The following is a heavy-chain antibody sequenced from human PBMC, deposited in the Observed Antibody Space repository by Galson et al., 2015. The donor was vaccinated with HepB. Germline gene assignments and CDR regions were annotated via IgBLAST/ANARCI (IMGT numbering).Heavy chain of an antibody. CDR3: ARVPYCGGDCYGYWYFDL. CDR2: ISSSSSTI. D-gene: IGHD2-21*01. Sequence: SLRLSCAASGFTFSSYSMNWVRQAPGKGLEWVSYISSSSSTIYYADSVKGRFTISRDNAKNSLYLQMNSLRAEDTAVYYCARVPYCGGDCYGYWYFDLWGRGTLVTVSS. CDR1: GFTFSSYS. V-gene: IGHV3-48*01. J-gene: IGHJ2*01.